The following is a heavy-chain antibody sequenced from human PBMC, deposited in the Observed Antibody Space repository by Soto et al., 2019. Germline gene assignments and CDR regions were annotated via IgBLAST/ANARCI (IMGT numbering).Heavy chain of an antibody. CDR3: VRSQSAAYHA. CDR2: IKQDGSAK. J-gene: IGHJ3*01. D-gene: IGHD3-3*01. Sequence: EVQLVESGGGLVQPGGSLTLSCAASGFTFSSVWMTWVRQAPGKGLEGVANIKQDGSAKNYVDSVEGRFTVSRDNAKNSLYLQMNSLRVEDTAGYYCVRSQSAAYHAWCQGTMVIVSS. CDR1: GFTFSSVW. V-gene: IGHV3-7*01.